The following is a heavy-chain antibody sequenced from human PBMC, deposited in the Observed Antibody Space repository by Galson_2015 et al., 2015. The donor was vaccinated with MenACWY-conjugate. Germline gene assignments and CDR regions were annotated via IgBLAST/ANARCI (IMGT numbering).Heavy chain of an antibody. CDR3: ARVGTWIHQYFYYMDV. J-gene: IGHJ6*03. CDR2: VRTSGSPI. CDR1: GFTFPGYA. Sequence: SLRLACAASGFTFPGYAFNWVRQAPGKGLEWLSYVRTSGSPIYCADSVKGRFTSSRDHLKKSLVLEMNSLSARDTGVYYCARVGTWIHQYFYYMDVWGKGTTVTVSS. V-gene: IGHV3-48*03. D-gene: IGHD5-18*01.